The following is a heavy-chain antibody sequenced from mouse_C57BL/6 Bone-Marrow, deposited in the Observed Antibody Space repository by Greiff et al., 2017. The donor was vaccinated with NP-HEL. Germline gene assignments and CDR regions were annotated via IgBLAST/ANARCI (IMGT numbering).Heavy chain of an antibody. V-gene: IGHV5-6*01. Sequence: EVQLVESGGDLVKPGGSLKLSCAASGFTFSSYGMSWVRQTPDKRLEWVATISSGGSYTYYPDSVKGRFTISRDNAKNTLYLQMSSLKSEDTAMYYCARSTVADWYFDVWGTGTTVTVSS. CDR2: ISSGGSYT. CDR3: ARSTVADWYFDV. D-gene: IGHD1-1*01. CDR1: GFTFSSYG. J-gene: IGHJ1*03.